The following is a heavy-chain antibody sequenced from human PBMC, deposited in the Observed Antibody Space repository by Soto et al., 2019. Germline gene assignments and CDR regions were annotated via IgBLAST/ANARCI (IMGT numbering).Heavy chain of an antibody. CDR1: GYTFTSYG. J-gene: IGHJ3*02. D-gene: IGHD3-22*01. CDR2: ISAYNGNT. CDR3: ARGNPYYYDSSGSRYPFDI. V-gene: IGHV1-18*01. Sequence: GASVKVSCKASGYTFTSYGISWVRQAPGQGLEWMGWISAYNGNTNYAQKLQGRVTMTTDTSTSTAYMELRSLRSDDTAVYYCARGNPYYYDSSGSRYPFDIWAQGTMVTVS.